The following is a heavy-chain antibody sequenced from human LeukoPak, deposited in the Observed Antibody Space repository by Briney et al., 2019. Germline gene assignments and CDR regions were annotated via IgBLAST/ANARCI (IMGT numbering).Heavy chain of an antibody. CDR3: AIDVAYDRFDP. J-gene: IGHJ5*02. Sequence: GGSLRLSCAASGFTFRNSWMAWIRQAPGKGLQGLGNINGDGGVVNYVDSVNGRFTISRDNAKNSLSLEMNKLRVDDTGVYYCAIDVAYDRFDPWGQGTLVTVSS. D-gene: IGHD5-12*01. CDR1: GFTFRNSW. CDR2: INGDGGVV. V-gene: IGHV3-7*01.